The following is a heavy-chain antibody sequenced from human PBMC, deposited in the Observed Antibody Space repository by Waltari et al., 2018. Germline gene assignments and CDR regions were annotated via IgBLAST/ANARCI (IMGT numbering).Heavy chain of an antibody. Sequence: EVQLVESGGGLVKPGGSLRLSCAASGFTFSSYSMNWVRQAPGKGLEWGSAISSSSSYRYYADSVKGRFTISRDNAKNSLYLQMNSLRAEDTAVYYCARAPGGLTGFDYWGQGTLVTVSS. D-gene: IGHD5-12*01. CDR1: GFTFSSYS. CDR3: ARAPGGLTGFDY. CDR2: ISSSSSYR. J-gene: IGHJ4*02. V-gene: IGHV3-21*01.